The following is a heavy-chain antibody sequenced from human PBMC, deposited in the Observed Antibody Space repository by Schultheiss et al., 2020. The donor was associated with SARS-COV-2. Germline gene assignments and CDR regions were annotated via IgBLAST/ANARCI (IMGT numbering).Heavy chain of an antibody. V-gene: IGHV4-34*01. J-gene: IGHJ2*01. CDR2: INHSGST. CDR3: ARAVYDYSNLRSIRWYFDL. CDR1: GGSFSGYY. D-gene: IGHD4-11*01. Sequence: SETLSLTSAVYGGSFSGYYWSWIRQPPGKGLEWIGEINHSGSTNYNPSLKSRVTISVDTSKNQFSLKLSSVTAADTAVYYCARAVYDYSNLRSIRWYFDLWGRGTLVTVSS.